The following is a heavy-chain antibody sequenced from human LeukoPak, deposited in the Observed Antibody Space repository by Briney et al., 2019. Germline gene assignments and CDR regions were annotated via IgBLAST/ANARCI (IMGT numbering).Heavy chain of an antibody. CDR2: IYYSGST. Sequence: SQTLSLTCTVSGGSISSGDYYWSWIRQPPGKGLEWIGYIYYSGSTYYNPSLKSRVTISVYTSKNQFSLKLSSVTAADTAVYYCARDLMMATRTPQGGYWGQGTLVTVSS. CDR3: ARDLMMATRTPQGGY. CDR1: GGSISSGDYY. V-gene: IGHV4-30-4*01. J-gene: IGHJ4*02. D-gene: IGHD5-24*01.